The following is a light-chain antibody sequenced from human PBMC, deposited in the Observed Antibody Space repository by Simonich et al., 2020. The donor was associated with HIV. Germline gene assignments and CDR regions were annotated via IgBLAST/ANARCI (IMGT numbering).Light chain of an antibody. V-gene: IGKV3D-20*01. CDR2: DAS. J-gene: IGKJ1*01. CDR1: QSVTSNY. CDR3: QQYGSSPTWT. Sequence: EIVLTQSPGTLSLSPGERATLSCRASQSVTSNYLAWFQHKPGLAPRLLIYDASTRATGLPDRFSGSGSGTDFTLTISRLEPDDFAVYYCQQYGSSPTWTFGQGTKVEIK.